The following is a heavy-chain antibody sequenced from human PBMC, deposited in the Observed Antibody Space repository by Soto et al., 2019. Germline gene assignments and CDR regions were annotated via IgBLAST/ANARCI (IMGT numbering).Heavy chain of an antibody. Sequence: EVQLLESGGGLVQPGGSLRLSCTASGFTFSNYAMSWLRQAPGKGLEWVSAVSHDGDSTYYADSVKGRFTIARDNSKNTLYLQVNSLRGDDTVVYYCARPHLYCPGSTCCFAEYFQYWGQGTLVSVSS. D-gene: IGHD2-8*02. J-gene: IGHJ1*01. V-gene: IGHV3-23*01. CDR2: VSHDGDST. CDR1: GFTFSNYA. CDR3: ARPHLYCPGSTCCFAEYFQY.